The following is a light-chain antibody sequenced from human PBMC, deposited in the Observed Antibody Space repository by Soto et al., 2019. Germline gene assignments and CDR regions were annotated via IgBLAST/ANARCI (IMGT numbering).Light chain of an antibody. J-gene: IGKJ1*01. V-gene: IGKV1-9*01. CDR3: QGHSTSTRT. Sequence: IQLTQSPSSLSASVGDRVTITCRASQGISTYLAWYQQKPGKAPKNXIYGASTLHSGVPSRFSGSGSGTEFTLTISSLQPEDFATYYCQGHSTSTRTFGPGTKVDIK. CDR2: GAS. CDR1: QGISTY.